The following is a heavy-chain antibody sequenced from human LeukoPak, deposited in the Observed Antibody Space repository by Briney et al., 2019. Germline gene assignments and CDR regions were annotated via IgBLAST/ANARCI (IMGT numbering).Heavy chain of an antibody. J-gene: IGHJ6*03. D-gene: IGHD6-6*01. Sequence: TGGSLRLSCAASGFTFSNAWMSWFRQAPGKGLEWVGFIRSKAYGGTTEYAASVKGRFTISRDDSKSIAYLQMNSLKTEDTAVYYCTRESSSDYYYYYYMDVWGKGTTVTVSS. CDR3: TRESSSDYYYYYYMDV. V-gene: IGHV3-49*03. CDR1: GFTFSNAW. CDR2: IRSKAYGGTT.